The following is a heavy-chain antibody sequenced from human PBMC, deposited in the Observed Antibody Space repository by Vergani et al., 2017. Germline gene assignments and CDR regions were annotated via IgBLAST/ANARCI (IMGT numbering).Heavy chain of an antibody. Sequence: QVQLVQSGAEVKKPGASVKVSCRASGYTFTDYNVHWVRQAPGQGLEWMGWINPKNGDTNYVQRFQNRVTLSRDTSIATAYMELSRLRSDDTAVYFCARDLSYCSGGMCYPGYYYYGLDIWGQGTKVTV. D-gene: IGHD2-15*01. CDR3: ARDLSYCSGGMCYPGYYYYGLDI. V-gene: IGHV1-2*02. CDR2: INPKNGDT. CDR1: GYTFTDYN. J-gene: IGHJ6*02.